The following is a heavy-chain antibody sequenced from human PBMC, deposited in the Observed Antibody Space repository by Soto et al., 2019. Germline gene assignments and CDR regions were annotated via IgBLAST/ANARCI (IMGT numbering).Heavy chain of an antibody. CDR1: GGSISSYY. V-gene: IGHV4-59*08. CDR2: IYYSGST. Sequence: SETLSLTCTVSGGSISSYYWSWIRQPPGKGLEWIGYIYYSGSTNYNPSLKSRVTISVDTSKNQFSLKLSSVTAADTAVYYCARHGSDPIAARPIGIDYWGQGTLVTVS. D-gene: IGHD6-6*01. CDR3: ARHGSDPIAARPIGIDY. J-gene: IGHJ4*02.